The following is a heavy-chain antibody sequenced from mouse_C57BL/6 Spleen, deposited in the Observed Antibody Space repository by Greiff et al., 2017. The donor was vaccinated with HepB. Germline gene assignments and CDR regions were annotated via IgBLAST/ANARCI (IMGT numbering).Heavy chain of an antibody. J-gene: IGHJ1*03. V-gene: IGHV14-3*01. D-gene: IGHD1-2*01. CDR1: GFNITNTY. CDR3: ARDYGVERYFDV. Sequence: EVKLVESVAELVRPGASVKLSCTASGFNITNTYMHWVKPRPEQGLEWIGRIDPANGNTKYAPEFQGKATITADTSSNTAYLQLSSLTSEDTAIYCCARDYGVERYFDVWGTGTTVTVSS. CDR2: IDPANGNT.